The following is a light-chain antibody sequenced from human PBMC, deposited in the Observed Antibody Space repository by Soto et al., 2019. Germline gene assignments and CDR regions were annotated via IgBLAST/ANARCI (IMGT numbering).Light chain of an antibody. CDR2: GAS. CDR3: QQYNNWPPIT. V-gene: IGKV3D-15*01. J-gene: IGKJ5*01. Sequence: EIVLTQSPATLSLSPGERATLSCSASQSVSNNYLAWYQQKPGQAPRLLIYGASNRATGIPARFSGSGSGTEFTLTISSLQSEDFAVYYCQQYNNWPPITFGQGTRLEIK. CDR1: QSVSNN.